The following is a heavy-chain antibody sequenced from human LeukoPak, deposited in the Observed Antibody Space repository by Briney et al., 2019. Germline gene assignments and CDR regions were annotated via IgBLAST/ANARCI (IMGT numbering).Heavy chain of an antibody. CDR1: GGSISSGSYY. J-gene: IGHJ6*02. Sequence: PSQTLSLTCTVSGGSISSGSYYWSWIRQPAGKGLEWIGRIYTSGSTNYNPSLKSRVTISADTSKNQFSLQLNSVTPEDTAVYYCARDRGLSGWYVYYGMDVWGQGTTVTVSS. CDR2: IYTSGST. V-gene: IGHV4-61*02. CDR3: ARDRGLSGWYVYYGMDV. D-gene: IGHD6-19*01.